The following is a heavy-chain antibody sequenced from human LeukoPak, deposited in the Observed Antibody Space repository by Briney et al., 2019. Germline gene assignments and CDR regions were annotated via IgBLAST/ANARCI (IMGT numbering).Heavy chain of an antibody. Sequence: PGGSLKLSCAASGFTFSGSAMHWVRQASGKGLEWVGRIRSKLNSYATAYAASVKGRFTISRDDSKNTAYLQMNSLKTEDTAVYYCTRHVHCSGGSCNHDYWGQGTLVTVSS. CDR3: TRHVHCSGGSCNHDY. J-gene: IGHJ4*02. CDR1: GFTFSGSA. CDR2: IRSKLNSYAT. V-gene: IGHV3-73*01. D-gene: IGHD2-15*01.